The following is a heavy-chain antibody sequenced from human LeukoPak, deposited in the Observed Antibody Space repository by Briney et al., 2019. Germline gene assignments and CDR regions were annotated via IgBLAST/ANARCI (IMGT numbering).Heavy chain of an antibody. V-gene: IGHV4-39*07. J-gene: IGHJ4*02. CDR3: AREWGIAAAGNTAFDF. CDR1: RDSISGHIYY. CDR2: VYYRGNT. D-gene: IGHD6-13*01. Sequence: PSETLSLTCTVSRDSISGHIYYWGWIRRPPGKGLEWIGSVYYRGNTYYNPSLRSRVTLSVDTSKNQFSLKLNSVTAADTALYYCAREWGIAAAGNTAFDFWGPGIQVTVSS.